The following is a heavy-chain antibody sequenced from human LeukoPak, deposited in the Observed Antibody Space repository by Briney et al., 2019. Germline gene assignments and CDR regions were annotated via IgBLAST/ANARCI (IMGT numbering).Heavy chain of an antibody. CDR2: ISSSSSYI. D-gene: IGHD6-25*01. V-gene: IGHV3-21*01. J-gene: IGHJ4*02. CDR3: AREAARAAWY. Sequence: GGSLGLSCAASGFTFSSYSMNWVRQAPGKGLEWVSSISSSSSYIYYADSVKGRFTISRDNAKNSLYLQMNSLRAEDTAVYYCAREAARAAWYWGQGTLVTVSS. CDR1: GFTFSSYS.